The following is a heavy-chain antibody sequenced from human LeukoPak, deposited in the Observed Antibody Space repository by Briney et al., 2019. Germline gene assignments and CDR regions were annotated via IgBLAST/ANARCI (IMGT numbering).Heavy chain of an antibody. D-gene: IGHD4-17*01. CDR2: ISSRSSIL. Sequence: GGSLRLSCSASGFPFSIYSMNWVRQAPGKGPEWISYISSRSSILYYADSVNGRFTISRDDAKNSLYLQMSGLRVEDTAVYYCARDSASLPVTFDYWGLGTLVTVSS. J-gene: IGHJ4*02. CDR3: ARDSASLPVTFDY. CDR1: GFPFSIYS. V-gene: IGHV3-48*04.